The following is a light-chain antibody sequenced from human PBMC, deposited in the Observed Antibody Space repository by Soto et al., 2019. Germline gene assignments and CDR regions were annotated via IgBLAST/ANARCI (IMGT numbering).Light chain of an antibody. CDR3: QQRHLWPIT. V-gene: IGKV3-11*01. CDR2: DAS. Sequence: EIVLTLSPAALSLSPGERATLSRRASQSVSTYLAWYQQKPGQAPRLLIYDASYRATGIPARFSGSGSGTGFTLTISSLEPEDSTVYYCQQRHLWPITFGQGARLEIK. J-gene: IGKJ5*01. CDR1: QSVSTY.